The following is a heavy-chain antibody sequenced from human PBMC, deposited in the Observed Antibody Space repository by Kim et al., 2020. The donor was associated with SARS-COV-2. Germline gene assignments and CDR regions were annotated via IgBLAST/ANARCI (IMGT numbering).Heavy chain of an antibody. V-gene: IGHV1-46*01. D-gene: IGHD3-9*01. CDR3: ARVAGREDILTGHKPYCFDR. J-gene: IGHJ4*02. CDR1: RYNFTNYD. Sequence: ASVKVSCKASRYNFTNYDMHWVRQAPGQGPEWMGLINPTGGRTTYAQKFQGRVTMTRDTSTSTVYMELNSLISEDTAVYYCARVAGREDILTGHKPYCFDRWGQGTRVTVSS. CDR2: INPTGGRT.